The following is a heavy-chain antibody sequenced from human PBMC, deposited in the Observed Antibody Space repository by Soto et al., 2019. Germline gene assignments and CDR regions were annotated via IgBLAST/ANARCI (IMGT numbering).Heavy chain of an antibody. CDR3: AIGYYYGMDV. CDR2: INPSGGST. V-gene: IGHV1-46*03. J-gene: IGHJ6*02. CDR1: GYTFTSYY. Sequence: QVQLVQSGAEVKKPGASVKVSCKASGYTFTSYYMHWVRQAPGQGLEWMGIINPSGGSTSYAQKCQGRVPTPRDMSTSTGYMELSSLRSEDTAVYYCAIGYYYGMDVWGQGTTVAVSS.